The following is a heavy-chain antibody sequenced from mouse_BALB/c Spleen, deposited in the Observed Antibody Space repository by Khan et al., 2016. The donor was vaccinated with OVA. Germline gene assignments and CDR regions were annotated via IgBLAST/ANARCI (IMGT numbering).Heavy chain of an antibody. D-gene: IGHD1-1*01. V-gene: IGHV5-9-3*01. J-gene: IGHJ2*01. CDR2: ISSGGSYT. Sequence: EVELVESGGGLVKPGESLKISCAASGFTFSNYAMSWVRQTPEKRLEWVATISSGGSYTYYPDSLKGRFTISRDNANNTLYLQLSSLRSEATAMYYGARSRGYFGSNDFDFWGQGTTVTVSS. CDR3: ARSRGYFGSNDFDF. CDR1: GFTFSNYA.